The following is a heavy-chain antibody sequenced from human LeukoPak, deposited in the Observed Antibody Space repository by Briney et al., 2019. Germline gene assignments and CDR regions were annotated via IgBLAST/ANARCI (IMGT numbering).Heavy chain of an antibody. V-gene: IGHV4-59*08. J-gene: IGHJ4*02. CDR3: ARHAGCSGTSCYSGFPDY. D-gene: IGHD2-15*01. CDR1: GGSISSSY. Sequence: SETLSLTCTVSGGSISSSYWSWIRQPPGKGLEWIGYIFYSGSTKYNPSLKSRVTISQDTSKNQFSLKLSFVTAADTAVYYCARHAGCSGTSCYSGFPDYWGQGTLVTVSA. CDR2: IFYSGST.